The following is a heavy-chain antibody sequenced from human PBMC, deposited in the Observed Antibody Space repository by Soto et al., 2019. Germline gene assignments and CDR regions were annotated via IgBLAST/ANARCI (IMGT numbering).Heavy chain of an antibody. CDR2: INPNSGGT. Sequence: ASVKVSCKASGYTFTGYYMHWVRQAPGQGLEWMGWINPNSGGTNYAQKFQGRVSMTTDTSTTTAYMELRSLRSEDTAVYYCARGGYFDSSNYLAYWGLGTLVTVSS. V-gene: IGHV1-2*02. CDR1: GYTFTGYY. D-gene: IGHD3-22*01. CDR3: ARGGYFDSSNYLAY. J-gene: IGHJ4*02.